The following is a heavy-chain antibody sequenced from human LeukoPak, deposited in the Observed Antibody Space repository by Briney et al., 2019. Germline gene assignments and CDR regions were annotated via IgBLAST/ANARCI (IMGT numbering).Heavy chain of an antibody. J-gene: IGHJ4*02. V-gene: IGHV3-30*02. CDR2: IRNDGSNK. Sequence: PGGSLRLSCAASGFTFSTYGLHWVRQAPGKGLEWVAFIRNDGSNKCYADSVKGQFTISRDNSRNTLSLQMNSLRVEDTAVYYCAKIEVSATLDYWGQGTLVTVSS. CDR3: AKIEVSATLDY. CDR1: GFTFSTYG. D-gene: IGHD5/OR15-5a*01.